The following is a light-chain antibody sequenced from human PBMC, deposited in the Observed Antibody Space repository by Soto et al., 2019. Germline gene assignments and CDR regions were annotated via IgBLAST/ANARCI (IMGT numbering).Light chain of an antibody. CDR2: AAS. J-gene: IGKJ1*01. CDR3: QQYYSYPPGT. CDR1: QGISSY. Sequence: AIQMTQSPSSLSASTGDRVTITCRASQGISSYLAWYQQKPGKAPKLLIYAASTLQSGVPSRFSGSGSGTDFTLTISCLQSEDFATYYCQQYYSYPPGTFGQGTKVEIK. V-gene: IGKV1-8*01.